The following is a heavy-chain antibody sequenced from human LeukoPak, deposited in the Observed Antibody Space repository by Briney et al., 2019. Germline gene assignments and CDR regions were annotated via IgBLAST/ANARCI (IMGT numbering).Heavy chain of an antibody. V-gene: IGHV4-61*02. J-gene: IGHJ5*02. CDR1: GASIASGSYH. CDR2: ISAGGRT. D-gene: IGHD4-23*01. CDR3: TRGGHDYGGSFDT. Sequence: SETLSLTCAISGASIASGSYHWDWIRQPAGSRPEYIGRISAGGRTNYNPSLKSRLTISMDPSKNHVSLRLSSVTAADTAVYYCTRGGHDYGGSFDTWGQGILVTVSS.